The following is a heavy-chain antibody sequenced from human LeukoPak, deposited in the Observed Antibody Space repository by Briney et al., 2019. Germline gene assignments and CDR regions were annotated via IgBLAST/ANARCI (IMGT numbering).Heavy chain of an antibody. V-gene: IGHV3-7*01. Sequence: GGSLRLSCAASGFTFSSYWMSWVRQAPGKGLEWVANINQDGSEKFYADSVKGRFTISRDNAKNSLYLQMNSLRAEDTAVYYCARGRRVPAAMGNWFDPWAREPWSPSPQ. CDR1: GFTFSSYW. J-gene: IGHJ5*02. D-gene: IGHD2-2*01. CDR2: INQDGSEK. CDR3: ARGRRVPAAMGNWFDP.